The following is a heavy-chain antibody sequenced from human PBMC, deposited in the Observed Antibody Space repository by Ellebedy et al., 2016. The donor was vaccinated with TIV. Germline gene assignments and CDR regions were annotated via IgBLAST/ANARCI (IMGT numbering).Heavy chain of an antibody. CDR2: IWYDGSNK. J-gene: IGHJ6*02. CDR3: ARDLEDGYSYGYYYYGMDV. D-gene: IGHD5-18*01. V-gene: IGHV3-33*01. CDR1: GFTFSSYG. Sequence: GGSLRLSCAASGFTFSSYGMHWVRQAPGKGLEWVAVIWYDGSNKYYADSVKGRFTISRDNSKNTLYLQMNSLRAEDTAVYYCARDLEDGYSYGYYYYGMDVWGQGTTVTVSS.